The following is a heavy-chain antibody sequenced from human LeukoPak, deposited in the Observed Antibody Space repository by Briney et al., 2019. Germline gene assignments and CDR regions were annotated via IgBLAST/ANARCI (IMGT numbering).Heavy chain of an antibody. J-gene: IGHJ4*02. V-gene: IGHV3-23*01. D-gene: IGHD3-10*01. CDR1: GFTFSSYA. CDR2: ISGSGGST. Sequence: GGSLRLSCAASGFTFSSYAMSWVRQAPGKGLEWVSAISGSGGSTYYADSVKGRFTISRDNSKNTLYPQMNSLRAEDTAVYYCAKGVYGSGSYPLDFDYWGQGTLVTVSS. CDR3: AKGVYGSGSYPLDFDY.